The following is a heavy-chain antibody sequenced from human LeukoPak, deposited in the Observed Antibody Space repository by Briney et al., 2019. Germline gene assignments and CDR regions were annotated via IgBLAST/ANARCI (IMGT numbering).Heavy chain of an antibody. CDR3: ARDGRGYCSSTRCYLGYGMDV. V-gene: IGHV3-33*01. J-gene: IGHJ6*02. CDR2: IWYDGSNK. D-gene: IGHD2-2*01. Sequence: GGSLRLSCAASGFTFSSYGMHWVRQAPGKGLEWVAVIWYDGSNKYYADSVKGRFTISRDNSKNTLYLPMNSLSAEDTAVHYCARDGRGYCSSTRCYLGYGMDVWGQGTTVTVSS. CDR1: GFTFSSYG.